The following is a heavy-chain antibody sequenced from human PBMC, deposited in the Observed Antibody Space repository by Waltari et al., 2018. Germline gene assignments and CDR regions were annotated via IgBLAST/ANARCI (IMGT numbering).Heavy chain of an antibody. CDR3: ARMKNNRESAATWYPPSFDS. D-gene: IGHD3-10*01. CDR1: GASISSSY. J-gene: IGHJ5*01. V-gene: IGHV4-4*07. CDR2: IYTTGTP. Sequence: QVHLQESGPGLVKSSETLSLTCSVSGASISSSYWSWLRQSAAQGLEWIGRIYTTGTPNYSPSLTSRVTMSIDTSKNLLSLNLRSVTAADTGIYYCARMKNNRESAATWYPPSFDSWGQGILVTISS.